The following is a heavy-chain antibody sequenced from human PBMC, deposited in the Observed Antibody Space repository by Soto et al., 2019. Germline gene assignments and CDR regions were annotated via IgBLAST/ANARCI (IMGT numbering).Heavy chain of an antibody. CDR1: GGSISSSSYY. CDR2: IYYSGST. V-gene: IGHV4-31*03. J-gene: IGHJ6*02. CDR3: ARETPGYYGMDV. Sequence: SETLSLTCTVSGGSISSSSYYWSWIRQHPGKGLEWIGYIYYSGSTYYNPSLKSRVTISVDTSKNQFSLKLSSVTAADTAVYYCARETPGYYGMDVWGQGTTVTVSS.